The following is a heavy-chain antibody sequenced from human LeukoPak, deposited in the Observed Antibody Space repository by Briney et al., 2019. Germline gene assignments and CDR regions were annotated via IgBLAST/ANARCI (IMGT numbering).Heavy chain of an antibody. CDR3: AKDNSGSFDY. V-gene: IGHV3-74*01. CDR2: INSDGSST. CDR1: GFTFSSYW. D-gene: IGHD7-27*01. J-gene: IGHJ4*02. Sequence: QPGGSLRLSCAASGFTFSSYWMHWVRQAPGKGLVWVSRINSDGSSTSYADSVKGRFTISRDNSKNSLYLQMNSLRTEDTALYYCAKDNSGSFDYWGQGTLVTVSS.